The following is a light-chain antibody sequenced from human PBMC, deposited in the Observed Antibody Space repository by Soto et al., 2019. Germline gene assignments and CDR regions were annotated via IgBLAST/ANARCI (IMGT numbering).Light chain of an antibody. CDR1: SSDVGGYNY. CDR3: SSYTSSSTLGV. CDR2: DVS. Sequence: QSALTQPASVSGSPGQSITISCTGTSSDVGGYNYVSWYQQHPGKAPKLIIYDVSSRPSGVSNRFSGSKSGNTASLTISGLQAEDGADYYCSSYTSSSTLGVFGGGTKLTVL. V-gene: IGLV2-14*01. J-gene: IGLJ2*01.